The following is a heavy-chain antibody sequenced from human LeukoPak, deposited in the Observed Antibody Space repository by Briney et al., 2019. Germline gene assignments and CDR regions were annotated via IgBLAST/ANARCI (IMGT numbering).Heavy chain of an antibody. D-gene: IGHD2-2*01. CDR1: GFTFSSYG. J-gene: IGHJ4*02. V-gene: IGHV3-30*18. CDR3: AKGIRGLIVGVNYFEN. Sequence: GGSLRLSCATSGFTFSSYGMHWVRQAPGKGLEWVGVISYYGSKTDYADSVKGRFTLSRDNSKNTLYLDMNSLGADDTAVYFCAKGIRGLIVGVNYFENWGQGALVTVSS. CDR2: ISYYGSKT.